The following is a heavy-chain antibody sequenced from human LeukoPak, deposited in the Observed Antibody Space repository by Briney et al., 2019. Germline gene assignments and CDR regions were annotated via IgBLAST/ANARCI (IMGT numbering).Heavy chain of an antibody. V-gene: IGHV4-61*02. Sequence: SETLSLTCTVSAGSISSGSYYWSWIRQPAGKGLAWIGRIYTSGSTNYNPSLKSRVTISVDTSKNQFSLKLSSVTAADTAVYYCASRYCSSTSCHPPYYGMDVWGQGTTVTVSS. CDR1: AGSISSGSYY. D-gene: IGHD2-2*01. CDR2: IYTSGST. CDR3: ASRYCSSTSCHPPYYGMDV. J-gene: IGHJ6*02.